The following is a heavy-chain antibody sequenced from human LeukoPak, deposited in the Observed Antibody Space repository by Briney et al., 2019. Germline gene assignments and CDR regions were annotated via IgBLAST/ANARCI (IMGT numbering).Heavy chain of an antibody. CDR3: ARGSVVTTGIGDY. CDR2: INPNSGST. V-gene: IGHV1-46*01. J-gene: IGHJ4*02. CDR1: GYTFTSYD. D-gene: IGHD4-17*01. Sequence: GASVKVSCKASGYTFTSYDINWVRQATGQGLEWMGVINPNSGSTSYAQKFQGRVTMTRDTSTSTVYMELSSLRSEDTAVYYCARGSVVTTGIGDYWGQGTLVTVSS.